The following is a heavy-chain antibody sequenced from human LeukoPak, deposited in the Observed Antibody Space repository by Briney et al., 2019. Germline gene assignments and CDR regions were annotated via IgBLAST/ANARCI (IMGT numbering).Heavy chain of an antibody. Sequence: ASVKVSCKASGYTFTGYYMHWVRQAPGQGLEWMGWISPNSGGTNYAQKFQGRVTMTRDTSISTAYMELSRLRSDDTAVYYCARDYYYDSSGYYDYWGQGTLVTVSS. V-gene: IGHV1-2*02. D-gene: IGHD3-22*01. CDR3: ARDYYYDSSGYYDY. J-gene: IGHJ4*02. CDR1: GYTFTGYY. CDR2: ISPNSGGT.